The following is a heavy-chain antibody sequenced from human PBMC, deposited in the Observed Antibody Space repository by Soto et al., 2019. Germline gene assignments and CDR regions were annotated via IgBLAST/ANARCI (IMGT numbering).Heavy chain of an antibody. CDR2: ISGSGGST. D-gene: IGHD6-13*01. J-gene: IGHJ4*02. Sequence: GGSLRLSCAASGFTFSSYAMSWVRQAPGKGLEWVSAISGSGGSTYYTDSVKGRFTISRDNSKNTLYLQMNSLRAEDTAVYYCARPYSSSWYYFDYWGQGTLVTVSS. V-gene: IGHV3-23*01. CDR3: ARPYSSSWYYFDY. CDR1: GFTFSSYA.